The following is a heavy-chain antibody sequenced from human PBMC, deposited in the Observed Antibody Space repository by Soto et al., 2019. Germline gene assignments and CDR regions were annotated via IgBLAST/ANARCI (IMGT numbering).Heavy chain of an antibody. Sequence: PGGSLRLSCAASGFTFSSDWMHWVRQAPGKGLVWVSRINNAGSSTSYADSVKGRFTISRDNSKNTLYLQMNSLRAEDTAVYYCAKDGPWGQGTLVTVSS. J-gene: IGHJ5*02. CDR3: AKDGP. CDR1: GFTFSSDW. CDR2: INNAGSST. V-gene: IGHV3-74*01.